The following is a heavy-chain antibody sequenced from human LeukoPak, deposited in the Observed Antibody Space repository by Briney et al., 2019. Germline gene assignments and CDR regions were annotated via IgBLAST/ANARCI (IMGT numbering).Heavy chain of an antibody. CDR1: GFTFKSYD. Sequence: GSLRLSCAASGFTFKSYDMHWVRQAAGEGLEWVSAIGTAGDTYYPGSVKGRFTISRENAKNSLYLQMNSLRAGDTAVYYCARGGRGSSWFDNWGQGTLVTVSS. J-gene: IGHJ4*02. D-gene: IGHD6-13*01. V-gene: IGHV3-13*01. CDR3: ARGGRGSSWFDN. CDR2: IGTAGDT.